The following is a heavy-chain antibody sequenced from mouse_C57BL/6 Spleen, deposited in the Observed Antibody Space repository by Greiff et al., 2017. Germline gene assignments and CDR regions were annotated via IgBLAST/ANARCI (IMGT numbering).Heavy chain of an antibody. V-gene: IGHV1-82*01. CDR1: GYAFSSSW. J-gene: IGHJ2*01. Sequence: VQLQQSGPELVKPGASVKISCKASGYAFSSSWMNWVKQRPGKGLEWIGRIYPGDGDTNYNGKFKGKATLTADKSSSTAYMQLSSLTSEDSAVYSCARARGITTVVGYFDDWGQGTTLTVSS. CDR2: IYPGDGDT. D-gene: IGHD1-1*01. CDR3: ARARGITTVVGYFDD.